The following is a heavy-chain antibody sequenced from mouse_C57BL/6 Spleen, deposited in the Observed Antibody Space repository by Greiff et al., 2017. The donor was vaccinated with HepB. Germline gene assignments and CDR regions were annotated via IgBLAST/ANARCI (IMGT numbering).Heavy chain of an antibody. CDR1: GYTFTDYY. CDR3: ARSYYGSSYADY. V-gene: IGHV1-26*01. Sequence: EVKLVESGPELVKPGATVKISCKASGYTFTDYYMNWVKKSHGKSLEWIGDINPNNGGTSYNQKFKGKATLTVYKSSSTAYMELRSLTSEDSAVYYCARSYYGSSYADYWGQGTTLTVSS. D-gene: IGHD1-1*01. J-gene: IGHJ2*01. CDR2: INPNNGGT.